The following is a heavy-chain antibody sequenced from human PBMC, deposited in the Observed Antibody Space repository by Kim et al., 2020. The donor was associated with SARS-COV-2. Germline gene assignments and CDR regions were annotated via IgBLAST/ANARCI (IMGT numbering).Heavy chain of an antibody. CDR3: ARRYSSGCFDY. D-gene: IGHD6-19*01. J-gene: IGHJ4*02. Sequence: TNYSPSFQGHVTISADKSISTAYLQWSSLKASDTAMYYCARRYSSGCFDYWGQGTLVTVSS. CDR2: T. V-gene: IGHV5-10-1*01.